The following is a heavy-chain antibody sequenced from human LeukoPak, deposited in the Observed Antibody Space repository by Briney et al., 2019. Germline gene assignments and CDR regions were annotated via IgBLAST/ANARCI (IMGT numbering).Heavy chain of an antibody. CDR1: GFTFSSYA. CDR2: ISGGGGST. Sequence: PGGSLRLSCAASGFTFSSYAVTWVRQAPGKGLEWVSTISGGGGSTYYADSVKGRFTISRDNSKNTLCLQVNSLRAEDTAVYYCAKGGKWDVTPFDYWGQGTLVTVSS. J-gene: IGHJ4*02. D-gene: IGHD1-26*01. V-gene: IGHV3-23*01. CDR3: AKGGKWDVTPFDY.